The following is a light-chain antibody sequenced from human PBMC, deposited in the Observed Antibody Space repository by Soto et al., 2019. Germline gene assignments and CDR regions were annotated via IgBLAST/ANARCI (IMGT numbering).Light chain of an antibody. V-gene: IGLV2-14*03. CDR2: XXX. J-gene: IGLJ3*02. CDR3: CSFTSSTTWV. CDR1: SSDVGAYNY. Sequence: QSALTQPASVSGSPGQSITISCTGTSSDVGAYNYVSWYQQHPGKAPKLMIXXXXXXXXXXXXXXXXSKSGNTASLTISGXXAXXXXXXFCCSFTSSTTWVFGGGTKLTVL.